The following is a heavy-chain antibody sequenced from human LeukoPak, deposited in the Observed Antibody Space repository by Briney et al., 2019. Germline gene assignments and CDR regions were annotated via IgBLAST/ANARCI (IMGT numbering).Heavy chain of an antibody. CDR2: MSSSGIS. CDR1: NGSISSDTYF. J-gene: IGHJ4*02. V-gene: IGHV4-61*02. Sequence: SETLSLTCTVSNGSISSDTYFWSWIRQPAGKGLEWIGRMSSSGISTYSPSLKSRVTISIDTSRNQFSMNLNSVTAADTAVYYCARDAGDTAIMFDYWGQGTLVTVSS. D-gene: IGHD5-18*01. CDR3: ARDAGDTAIMFDY.